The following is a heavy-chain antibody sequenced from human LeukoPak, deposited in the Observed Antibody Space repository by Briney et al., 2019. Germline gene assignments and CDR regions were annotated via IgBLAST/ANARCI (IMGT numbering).Heavy chain of an antibody. Sequence: ASVKVSCKASGYTFTTYGISWVRQAPGQGLEWMGWISAYNGNTNYAQKLQGRVTMTRNTSISTAYMELSSLRSEDTAVYYCARGGPPEAGTTPDYWGQGTLVTVSS. V-gene: IGHV1-18*01. D-gene: IGHD1-1*01. CDR2: ISAYNGNT. CDR3: ARGGPPEAGTTPDY. CDR1: GYTFTTYG. J-gene: IGHJ4*02.